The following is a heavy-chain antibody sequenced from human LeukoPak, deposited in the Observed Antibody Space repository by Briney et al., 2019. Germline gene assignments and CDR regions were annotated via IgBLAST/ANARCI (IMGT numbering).Heavy chain of an antibody. Sequence: TGGPLRLSCAASGFTFSSYVMNWVRQAPGKGLEWVSGIRGSGGSTYYADSVKGRFTISRDNSKNTLYLQMNSLRAEDTAVYYCARPRGAAAGTFGFDPWGQGTLVTVSS. CDR1: GFTFSSYV. CDR2: IRGSGGST. J-gene: IGHJ5*02. CDR3: ARPRGAAAGTFGFDP. V-gene: IGHV3-23*01. D-gene: IGHD6-13*01.